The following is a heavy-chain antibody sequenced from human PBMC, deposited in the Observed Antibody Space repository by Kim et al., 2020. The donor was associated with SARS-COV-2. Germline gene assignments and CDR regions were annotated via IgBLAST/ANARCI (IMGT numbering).Heavy chain of an antibody. Sequence: GGSLRLSCAASGFTFSNYAMAWVRQAPGKGLEWVSGISNSGDSTYYVDSVKGRFTISRDNSKSTLNLQMNSLRAEDTAVYYCAKGTSSWSEYYYNAMDVWGQGTTVTVSS. D-gene: IGHD6-13*01. CDR3: AKGTSSWSEYYYNAMDV. J-gene: IGHJ6*02. CDR2: ISNSGDST. CDR1: GFTFSNYA. V-gene: IGHV3-23*01.